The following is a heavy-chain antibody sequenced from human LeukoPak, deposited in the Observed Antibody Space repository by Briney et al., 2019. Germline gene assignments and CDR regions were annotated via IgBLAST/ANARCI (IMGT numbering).Heavy chain of an antibody. V-gene: IGHV3-30*18. Sequence: GGSLRLSCAASGFTVSSNYMSWVRQAPGKGLEWVAVISYDGSNKYYADSVKGRFTISRDNSKNTLYLQMNSLRAEDTAVYYCAKTDDPGRSIAVAGVGFDPWGQGTLVTVSS. CDR1: GFTVSSNY. CDR3: AKTDDPGRSIAVAGVGFDP. CDR2: ISYDGSNK. J-gene: IGHJ5*02. D-gene: IGHD6-19*01.